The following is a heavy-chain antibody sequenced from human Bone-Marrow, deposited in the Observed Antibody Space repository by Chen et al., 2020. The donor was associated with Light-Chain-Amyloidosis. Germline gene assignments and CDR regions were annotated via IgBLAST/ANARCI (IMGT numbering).Heavy chain of an antibody. CDR1: GNTFPNYW. D-gene: IGHD5-12*01. J-gene: IGHJ4*02. CDR3: ARRRDGYNFDY. CDR2: IYPDDSDV. Sequence: EVQLEQSGPEVTKPGESLKISCRGAGNTFPNYWIGWVRQMPGKGLEWMGVIYPDDSDVRYSPSFEVQVTISADNSITTAYLQWRSLKASDTAMYYCARRRDGYNFDYWGQGTLVTFSS. V-gene: IGHV5-51*01.